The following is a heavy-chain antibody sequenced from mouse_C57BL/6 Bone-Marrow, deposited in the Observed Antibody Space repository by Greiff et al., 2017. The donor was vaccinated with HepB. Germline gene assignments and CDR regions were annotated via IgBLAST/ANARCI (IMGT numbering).Heavy chain of an antibody. D-gene: IGHD2-4*01. V-gene: IGHV1-42*01. CDR2: INPSTGGT. CDR3: ARDYRFAY. J-gene: IGHJ3*01. Sequence: VQLKQSGPELVKPGASVKISCKASGYSFTGYYMNWVKQSPEKSLEWIGEINPSTGGTTYNQKFKAKATLTVDKSSSTADMQLKSLTSEDSAVYYCARDYRFAYWGQGTLVTVSA. CDR1: GYSFTGYY.